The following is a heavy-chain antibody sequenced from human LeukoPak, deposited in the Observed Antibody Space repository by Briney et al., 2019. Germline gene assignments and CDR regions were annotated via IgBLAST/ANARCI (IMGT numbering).Heavy chain of an antibody. J-gene: IGHJ4*02. CDR3: ARDHSYNDSSGYYLSD. CDR1: GYTFTSYG. D-gene: IGHD3-22*01. Sequence: ASVKVSCKASGYTFTSYGISWVRQAPGQGLEWMGWISAYNGNTNYAQKLQGRVTMTTDTSTSTAYMELRSLRSDDTAVYYCARDHSYNDSSGYYLSDWGQGTLVTVSS. V-gene: IGHV1-18*01. CDR2: ISAYNGNT.